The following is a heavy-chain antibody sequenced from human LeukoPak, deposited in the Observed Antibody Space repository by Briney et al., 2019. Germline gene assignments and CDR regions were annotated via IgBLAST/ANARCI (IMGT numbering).Heavy chain of an antibody. Sequence: GASANVSCKASGYTFTSYYMHWVRQAPGQGLEWMGIMNLSGGSTSYAQKFQGRATMHRDAPTRTVYIELSIPMSEDTAVYYCARDLSGSYHWFDPWGQGTLVTVSS. V-gene: IGHV1-46*01. CDR3: ARDLSGSYHWFDP. J-gene: IGHJ5*02. D-gene: IGHD1-26*01. CDR2: MNLSGGST. CDR1: GYTFTSYY.